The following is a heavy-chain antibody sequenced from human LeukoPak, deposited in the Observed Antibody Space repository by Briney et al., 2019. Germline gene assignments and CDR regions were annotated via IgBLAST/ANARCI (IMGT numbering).Heavy chain of an antibody. J-gene: IGHJ3*02. CDR3: ARSRYSSGWYGDAFDI. CDR1: GGSISSYY. V-gene: IGHV4-59*01. Sequence: SETLSLTCTVSGGSISSYYWSWIRQPPGKGLEWIGYIYYSGSTNYNPSLKSRVTISVDTSKNQFSLKLSSVTAADTAVYYCARSRYSSGWYGDAFDIWGQGTMVTVSS. CDR2: IYYSGST. D-gene: IGHD6-19*01.